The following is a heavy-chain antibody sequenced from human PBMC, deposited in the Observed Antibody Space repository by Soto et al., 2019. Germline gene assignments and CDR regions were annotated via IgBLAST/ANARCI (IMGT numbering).Heavy chain of an antibody. Sequence: PGESLKISCAASGFTFITAWMNWVRQAPGKGLEWVGRIKRSESGATTDYAAPVKGRFTISRDDSKNTLYLQMNSLRTEDTALYYCAADLPGHGGGYEFDYWGQGTPVTVSS. CDR3: AADLPGHGGGYEFDY. CDR2: IKRSESGATT. J-gene: IGHJ4*01. V-gene: IGHV3-15*07. CDR1: GFTFITAW. D-gene: IGHD2-15*01.